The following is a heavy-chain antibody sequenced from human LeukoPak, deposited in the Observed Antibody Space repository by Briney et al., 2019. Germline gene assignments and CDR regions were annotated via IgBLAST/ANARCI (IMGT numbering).Heavy chain of an antibody. V-gene: IGHV3-53*01. J-gene: IGHJ4*02. CDR1: GFTVSNNY. D-gene: IGHD3-22*01. CDR3: AVYSSLDY. CDR2: IYSGGNT. Sequence: GGSLRLSCAASGFTVSNNYMSWVRQAPGKGLGWVSLIYSGGNTYYADSVRGRFSISRDNSKNTLYLQMNSLRAEDTAIYYCAVYSSLDYWSRGTLVTVSS.